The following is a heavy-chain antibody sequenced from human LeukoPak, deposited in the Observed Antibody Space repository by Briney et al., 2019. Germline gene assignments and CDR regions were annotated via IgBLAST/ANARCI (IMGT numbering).Heavy chain of an antibody. CDR2: IYHNGST. D-gene: IGHD1-20*01. J-gene: IGHJ4*02. Sequence: SETLSLTCGVSGYSISRGYYWAWIRQPPGKGLEWIGTIYHNGSTYYNPSLESRVTISVDTSKNEFSLNLNSVTAADTAVYYCARAGWIITSGIDYWGQGALVTVSS. CDR1: GYSISRGYY. V-gene: IGHV4-38-2*01. CDR3: ARAGWIITSGIDY.